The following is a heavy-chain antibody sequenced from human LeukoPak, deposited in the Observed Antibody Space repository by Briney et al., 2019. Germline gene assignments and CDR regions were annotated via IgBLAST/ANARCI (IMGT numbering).Heavy chain of an antibody. V-gene: IGHV4-59*01. CDR3: VRDRDGYNYRGFDY. Sequence: SETLSLTCAVYGGSFSGYYWSWIRQPPGKGLEWIGYIYYSGSTNYNPSLKSRVTISVDTSKNQFSLKLSSVTAADTAVYYCVRDRDGYNYRGFDYWGQGTLVTVSS. J-gene: IGHJ4*02. CDR1: GGSFSGYY. D-gene: IGHD5-24*01. CDR2: IYYSGST.